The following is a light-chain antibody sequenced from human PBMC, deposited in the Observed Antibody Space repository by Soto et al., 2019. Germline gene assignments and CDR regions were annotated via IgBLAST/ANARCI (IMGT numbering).Light chain of an antibody. CDR2: AAS. J-gene: IGKJ1*01. CDR1: QGSRYD. Sequence: AIQMTPSPSSLSASVGDRVTITRRASQGSRYDLGWYRQKPGQAPKLLIYAASSLQSGVPSRFSGSESGRNVTFTISSLQSDDFATYYCLQDYDYPWTFGQGTKVEIK. CDR3: LQDYDYPWT. V-gene: IGKV1-6*01.